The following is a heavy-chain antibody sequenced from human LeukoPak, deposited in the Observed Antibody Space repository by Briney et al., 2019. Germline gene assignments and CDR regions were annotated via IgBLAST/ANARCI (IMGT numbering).Heavy chain of an antibody. V-gene: IGHV4-34*01. CDR3: ARRSDVLYYYFDY. CDR2: INHSGST. D-gene: IGHD2-15*01. CDR1: GGSSSGYY. Sequence: SETLSLTCAVYGGSSSGYYWSWIRQPPGKGLEWIGEINHSGSTNYNPSLKSRVTISVDTSKNQFSLKLSSVTAADTAVFYCARRSDVLYYYFDYWGQGTLVTVSS. J-gene: IGHJ4*02.